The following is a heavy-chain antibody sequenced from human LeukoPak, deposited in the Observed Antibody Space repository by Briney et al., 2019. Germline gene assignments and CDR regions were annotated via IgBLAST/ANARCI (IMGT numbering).Heavy chain of an antibody. CDR1: GGSFSGYY. CDR2: INHSGST. Sequence: SETLSLTCAVYGGSFSGYYWSWIRQPPGKGLEWLGEINHSGSTNYNPSLKSRVTISVDTSKNQFSLKLSSVTAADTAVYYCARAFRGTMIVVVIKPTIYFDYWGQGTLVTVSS. CDR3: ARAFRGTMIVVVIKPTIYFDY. V-gene: IGHV4-34*01. D-gene: IGHD3-22*01. J-gene: IGHJ4*02.